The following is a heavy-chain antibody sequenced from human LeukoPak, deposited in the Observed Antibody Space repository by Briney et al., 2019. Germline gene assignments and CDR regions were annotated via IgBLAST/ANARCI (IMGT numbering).Heavy chain of an antibody. Sequence: PSETLSLTCTVSGYSISSGYYWGWIRQPPGKGLEWIGSIYHSGSTYYNPSLKSRVTISVDTSKNQFSLKLSSVTAADTAVYYCARVIHYGGNPRGAFDIWGQGTMVTVPS. V-gene: IGHV4-38-2*02. CDR3: ARVIHYGGNPRGAFDI. CDR2: IYHSGST. CDR1: GYSISSGYY. J-gene: IGHJ3*02. D-gene: IGHD4-23*01.